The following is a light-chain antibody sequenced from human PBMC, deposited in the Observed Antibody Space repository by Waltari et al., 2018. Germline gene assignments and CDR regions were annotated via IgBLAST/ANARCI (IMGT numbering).Light chain of an antibody. CDR3: NSFTSGSDYVV. J-gene: IGLJ2*01. CDR1: SSDVGGRYNY. CDR2: DVS. V-gene: IGLV2-14*03. Sequence: QSALAQPASVSGSPGQSITISCTGTSSDVGGRYNYVAWYQQHPGKAPKRIIQDVSVRPSGISNRFSGSKAGNTAYLTIAGLQPEDEAEYYCNSFTSGSDYVVFGGGTKLTVL.